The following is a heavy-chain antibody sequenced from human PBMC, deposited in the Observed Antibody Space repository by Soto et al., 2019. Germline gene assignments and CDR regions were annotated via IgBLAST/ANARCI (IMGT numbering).Heavy chain of an antibody. CDR1: GFTFSNAW. D-gene: IGHD4-17*01. J-gene: IGHJ6*02. V-gene: IGHV3-15*01. CDR2: IKSKTDGGTT. CDR3: TTEGRYGDYLKYYYGMDA. Sequence: PGGSLRLSCAASGFTFSNAWMSWVRQAPGKGLEWVGRIKSKTDGGTTVYAAPVKGRFTISRDDSKTTLYLQMNSLKTEDTAVYYCTTEGRYGDYLKYYYGMDAWGQGTTVTVSS.